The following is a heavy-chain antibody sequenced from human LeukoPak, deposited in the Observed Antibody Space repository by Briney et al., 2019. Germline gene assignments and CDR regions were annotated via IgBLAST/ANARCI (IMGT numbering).Heavy chain of an antibody. CDR1: GYAFTSYY. CDR3: ARKGDIAVAGLVLDH. CDR2: INPSAGST. D-gene: IGHD6-19*01. Sequence: ASVKVSCKASGYAFTSYYLHWVRQAPGQGLEWMGIINPSAGSTSYAQKFQGRVTMTRDTSTSTVYMELSSLRSEDTAVYYCARKGDIAVAGLVLDHWGQGTLVTVSS. V-gene: IGHV1-46*01. J-gene: IGHJ4*02.